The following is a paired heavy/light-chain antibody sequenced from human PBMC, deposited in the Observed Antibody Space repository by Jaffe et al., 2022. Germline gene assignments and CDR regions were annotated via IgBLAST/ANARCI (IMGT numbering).Heavy chain of an antibody. CDR3: ARVQMATRVDGFPYYFDF. Sequence: QVTLRESGPALVKPTQTLTLTCSFSGFSLNTSGMSVSWVRQPPGKALEWLSLIHWDDDKYYSTSLKTRLTISKGTSKNQVVLTMRNMDLEDAATYYCARVQMATRVDGFPYYFDFWGQGTRVTVSS. CDR2: IHWDDDK. D-gene: IGHD5-12*01. V-gene: IGHV2-70*20. J-gene: IGHJ4*02. CDR1: GFSLNTSGMS.
Light chain of an antibody. CDR3: QQTYSVSYT. Sequence: DIQMTQSPSSLSASVGDRVTITCRASQNIVSYLSWLQQKPGQAPNLLIYAASTLQSGVASRFSGSGSGTDFNLTITSVQPEDSAIYYCQQTYSVSYTFGQGTMVEIK. J-gene: IGKJ2*01. CDR2: AAS. CDR1: QNIVSY. V-gene: IGKV1-39*01.